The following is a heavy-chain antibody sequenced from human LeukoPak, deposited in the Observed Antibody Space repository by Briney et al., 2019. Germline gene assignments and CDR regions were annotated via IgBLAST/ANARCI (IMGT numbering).Heavy chain of an antibody. CDR3: AARGYSDGGFDY. V-gene: IGHV3-33*01. CDR1: GFTFSSYG. Sequence: GRSLRLSCAASGFTFSSYGLHWVRQAPGKGLEWVAVIRYDGSNKYYADSVKGRFTISRDNSKNTLYLQMNSLRAEDTAVYYCAARGYSDGGFDYWGQGTLVTVSS. CDR2: IRYDGSNK. D-gene: IGHD5-18*01. J-gene: IGHJ4*02.